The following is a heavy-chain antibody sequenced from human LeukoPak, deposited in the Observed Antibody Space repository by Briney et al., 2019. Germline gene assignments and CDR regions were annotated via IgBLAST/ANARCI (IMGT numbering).Heavy chain of an antibody. J-gene: IGHJ6*02. CDR1: GGSISSGGYS. CDR3: ARGHSWYYYYGMDV. CDR2: IYHSGST. Sequence: SQTLSLTCAVSGGSISSGGYSWSWIRQPPGKGLEWIGYIYHSGSTYYNPSLKSRVTISVDRSKNQFSLKLSSVTAADTAVYYCARGHSWYYYYGMDVWGQGTTVTVSS. D-gene: IGHD6-13*01. V-gene: IGHV4-30-2*01.